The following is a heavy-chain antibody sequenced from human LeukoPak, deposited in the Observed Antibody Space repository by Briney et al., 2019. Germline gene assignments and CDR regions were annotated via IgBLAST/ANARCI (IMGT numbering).Heavy chain of an antibody. CDR3: ARGYCSGGSCHSGRWYFDL. J-gene: IGHJ2*01. CDR1: GGSISSYY. D-gene: IGHD2-15*01. V-gene: IGHV4-59*01. Sequence: SETLSLTCTVSGGSISSYYWSWIRQPPGKGLEGIGNIYYSGSTNYNPSLKSRVIISVDTSKNEFSLKLSSVTAADTAVYYCARGYCSGGSCHSGRWYFDLWGRGTLVTVSS. CDR2: IYYSGST.